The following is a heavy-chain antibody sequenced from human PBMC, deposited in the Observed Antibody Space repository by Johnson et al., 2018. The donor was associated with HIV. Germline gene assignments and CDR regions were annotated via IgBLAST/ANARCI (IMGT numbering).Heavy chain of an antibody. V-gene: IGHV3-7*05. Sequence: VQLVESGGGLVQPGGSLRLSCAASGFTFSSYWMTWVRQAPGKGLEWVANIKQDGSEKYYVASVRGRFTISRDNAKNSLSLQMNSLRAEDTAMYYCARLIVGAPGAFDIWGQGTMVTVSS. CDR3: ARLIVGAPGAFDI. J-gene: IGHJ3*02. CDR1: GFTFSSYW. CDR2: IKQDGSEK. D-gene: IGHD1-26*01.